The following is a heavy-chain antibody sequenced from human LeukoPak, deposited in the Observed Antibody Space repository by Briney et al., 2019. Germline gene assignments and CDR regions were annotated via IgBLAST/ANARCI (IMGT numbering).Heavy chain of an antibody. CDR3: ASSQWRGDYYFDY. J-gene: IGHJ4*02. V-gene: IGHV4-59*08. CDR2: IYYSGST. Sequence: SETLSLTCTVSGGSISSYYWRWIRQPPGKGLEWIGYIYYSGSTNYNPSLKSRVTISVDTSKNQFSLKLSSVTAADTAVYYCASSQWRGDYYFDYWGQGTLVTVSS. CDR1: GGSISSYY. D-gene: IGHD3-10*01.